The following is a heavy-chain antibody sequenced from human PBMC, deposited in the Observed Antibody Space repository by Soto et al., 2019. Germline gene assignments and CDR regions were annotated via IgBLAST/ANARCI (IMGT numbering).Heavy chain of an antibody. J-gene: IGHJ4*02. CDR1: GGSISSGGYS. Sequence: TSETLSLTCAVSGGSISSGGYSWSWIRQPPGKGLEWIGYIYHSGSTYYNPSLKSRVTISVDRSKNQFSLKLSSVTAADTAVYYCARGGNIVVVVAATHYFDYWGQGTLVTVSS. D-gene: IGHD2-15*01. CDR3: ARGGNIVVVVAATHYFDY. CDR2: IYHSGST. V-gene: IGHV4-30-2*01.